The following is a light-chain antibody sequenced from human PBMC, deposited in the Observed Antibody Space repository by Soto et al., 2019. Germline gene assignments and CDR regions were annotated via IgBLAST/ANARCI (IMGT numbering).Light chain of an antibody. CDR2: AAS. Sequence: DIQMTQSPSSLSASVGDRVTITCRASQSISSYLNWYQQKPGKAPKLLIYAASSLQSGVPSRFSGSGSGTDITLTIGSLQPEDFATYYCQQSYSTPRTFGQGTKVEI. V-gene: IGKV1-39*01. J-gene: IGKJ1*01. CDR1: QSISSY. CDR3: QQSYSTPRT.